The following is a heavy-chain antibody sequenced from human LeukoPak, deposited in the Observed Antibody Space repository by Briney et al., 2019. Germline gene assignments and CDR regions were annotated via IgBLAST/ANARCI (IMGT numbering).Heavy chain of an antibody. D-gene: IGHD2-2*01. J-gene: IGHJ4*02. CDR3: AKDRRLDCSSTSCYAVFDY. CDR1: GFTFSSYS. CDR2: ISSSSSTI. Sequence: GGSLRLSCAASGFTFSSYSMNWVRQAPGKGLEWVSYISSSSSTIYYADSVKGRFTISRDNSKNTLYLQMNSLRAEDTAVYYCAKDRRLDCSSTSCYAVFDYWGQGTLVTVSS. V-gene: IGHV3-48*01.